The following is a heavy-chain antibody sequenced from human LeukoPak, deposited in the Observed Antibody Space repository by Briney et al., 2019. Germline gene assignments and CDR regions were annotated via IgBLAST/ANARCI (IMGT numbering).Heavy chain of an antibody. V-gene: IGHV3-9*01. CDR3: AKVRGGGYFDY. Sequence: GGSLRLSCAASGFTFSSYSMNWVRQAPGKGLEWVSGISWNSGSIGYADSVKGRFTISRDNAKNSLYLQMNSLRAEDTALYYCAKVRGGGYFDYWGQGTLVTVSS. CDR1: GFTFSSYS. J-gene: IGHJ4*02. CDR2: ISWNSGSI. D-gene: IGHD3-16*01.